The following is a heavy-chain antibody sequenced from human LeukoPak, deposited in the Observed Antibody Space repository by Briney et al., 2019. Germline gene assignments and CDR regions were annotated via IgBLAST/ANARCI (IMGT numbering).Heavy chain of an antibody. Sequence: SETLSLTCTVSGGSISSYYWSWIRQPPGKGLEWIGYIYYSGSTYYNPSLKSRVTISVDTSKNQFSLKLSSVTAADTAVYYCARTLTAYNDAFDIWGQGTMVTVSS. D-gene: IGHD1-14*01. V-gene: IGHV4-59*08. CDR3: ARTLTAYNDAFDI. J-gene: IGHJ3*02. CDR2: IYYSGST. CDR1: GGSISSYY.